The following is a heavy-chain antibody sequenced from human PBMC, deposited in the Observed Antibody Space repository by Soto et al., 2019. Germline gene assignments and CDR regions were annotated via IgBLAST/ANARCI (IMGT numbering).Heavy chain of an antibody. CDR2: IYYSGST. Sequence: QLQLQESGPGLVKPSETLSLTCTVSGGSISSSSYYWGWIRQPPGKGLEWIGSIYYSGSTYYNPSLKSRVTISVDTSKNQFSLKLSSVTAADTAVYYCARLRGALTMVRGVIIHYYWYFDLWGRGTLVTVSS. CDR3: ARLRGALTMVRGVIIHYYWYFDL. J-gene: IGHJ2*01. V-gene: IGHV4-39*01. CDR1: GGSISSSSYY. D-gene: IGHD3-10*01.